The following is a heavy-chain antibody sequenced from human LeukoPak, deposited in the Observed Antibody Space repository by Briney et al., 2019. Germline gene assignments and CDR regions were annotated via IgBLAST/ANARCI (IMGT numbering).Heavy chain of an antibody. CDR2: ISGSGGST. CDR3: AKDPSSFRVTNFDY. D-gene: IGHD4-17*01. V-gene: IGHV3-23*01. J-gene: IGHJ4*02. Sequence: GGSLRLSCAASGFTFSSYAMSWVRQAPGKGLEWVSAISGSGGSTYYADSVKGRFTISRDNSKNTLYLQMNSLRAEDSAVYYCAKDPSSFRVTNFDYWGQGILVTVSS. CDR1: GFTFSSYA.